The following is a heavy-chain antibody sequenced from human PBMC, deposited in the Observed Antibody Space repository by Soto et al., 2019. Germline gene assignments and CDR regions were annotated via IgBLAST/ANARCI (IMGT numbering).Heavy chain of an antibody. D-gene: IGHD2-2*01. CDR2: INHSGST. J-gene: IGHJ4*02. CDR1: GGSFSDYY. V-gene: IGHV4-34*01. Sequence: PSETLSLTCAIYGGSFSDYYWNWIRQPPGKGLEWIGEINHSGSTNYNPSLKSRVTISVDKSKNQFSLKLSSVTAADTAVYYCARASDIVLVPAAMPLDYGGQGTLVTVSS. CDR3: ARASDIVLVPAAMPLDY.